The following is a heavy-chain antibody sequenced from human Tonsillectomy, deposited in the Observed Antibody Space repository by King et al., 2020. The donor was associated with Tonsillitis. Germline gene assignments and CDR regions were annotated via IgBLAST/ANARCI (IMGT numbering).Heavy chain of an antibody. CDR1: GFPFSSYW. J-gene: IGHJ4*02. Sequence: VQLVESGGGLVQPGGSLRLSCVASGFPFSSYWMHWVRQAPGKGLVWVSRVKDDGSGATYADSVKGRFTISRDNAKNTLYLQMNSLRVDDTALYYCTRDLYWNLFDLWGQGTLVTVSS. CDR2: VKDDGSGA. CDR3: TRDLYWNLFDL. D-gene: IGHD2/OR15-2a*01. V-gene: IGHV3-74*01.